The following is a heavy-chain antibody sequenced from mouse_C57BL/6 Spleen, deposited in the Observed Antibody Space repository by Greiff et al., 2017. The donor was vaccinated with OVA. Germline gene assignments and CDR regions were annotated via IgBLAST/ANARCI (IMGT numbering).Heavy chain of an antibody. Sequence: VQLQQSVAELVRPGASVKLSCTASGFNIKNTYMHWVKQRPEQGLEWIGRIDPANGNTKYAPKFQGKATITADTSSNTAYLQLSSLTSEDTAIYYCASPLDVPYYDGSSPDYWGQGTTLTVSS. CDR3: ASPLDVPYYDGSSPDY. CDR1: GFNIKNTY. V-gene: IGHV14-3*01. J-gene: IGHJ2*01. CDR2: IDPANGNT. D-gene: IGHD1-1*01.